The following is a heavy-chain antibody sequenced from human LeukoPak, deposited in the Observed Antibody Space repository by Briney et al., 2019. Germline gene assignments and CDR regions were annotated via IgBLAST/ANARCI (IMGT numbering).Heavy chain of an antibody. D-gene: IGHD6-19*01. J-gene: IGHJ4*02. CDR3: ARHASVDGNWPRPLDY. Sequence: PETLSLTCTVSGGSISSSNYYWGWIRQPPGKGLEWIGNIYYSGSTYYKPSLKTRVTISVDTSKNQFSLKLTSVTAADTAVYYCARHASVDGNWPRPLDYWGQGSLVTVSS. CDR1: GGSISSSNYY. V-gene: IGHV4-39*01. CDR2: IYYSGST.